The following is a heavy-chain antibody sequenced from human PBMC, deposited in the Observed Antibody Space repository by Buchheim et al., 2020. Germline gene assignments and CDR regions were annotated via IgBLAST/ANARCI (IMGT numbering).Heavy chain of an antibody. D-gene: IGHD5-18*01. V-gene: IGHV1-46*01. CDR1: AFTFTTYN. CDR2: IRLSDTAT. J-gene: IGHJ6*02. CDR3: ARWQIQPEGPSPYYYYGMDV. Sequence: QVQLVQSGTEVKKPGASVKISCRASAFTFTTYNIHWVRLAPGHGLEWMGVIRLSDTATFYAQKFQGRVTMTRDTSTSTVYMELSSLRSEDTAVYYCARWQIQPEGPSPYYYYGMDVWGQGTT.